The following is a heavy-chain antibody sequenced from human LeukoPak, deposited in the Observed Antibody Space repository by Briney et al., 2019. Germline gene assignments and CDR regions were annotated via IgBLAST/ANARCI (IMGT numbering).Heavy chain of an antibody. CDR2: ISGSGATI. CDR3: AKESPYCGGDCYPPKGFQH. CDR1: GFTLSDYY. V-gene: IGHV3-11*04. J-gene: IGHJ1*01. Sequence: GGSLRLSCAASGFTLSDYYMSWIRQAPGKGLEWLSYISGSGATIYYADSVKGRFTVSRDNSKNTLYLQMNSLRAEDTAVYYCAKESPYCGGDCYPPKGFQHWGQGTLVTVSS. D-gene: IGHD2-21*02.